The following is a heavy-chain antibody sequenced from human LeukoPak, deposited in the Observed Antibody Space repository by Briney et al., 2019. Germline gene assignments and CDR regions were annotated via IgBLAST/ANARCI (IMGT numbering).Heavy chain of an antibody. J-gene: IGHJ4*02. CDR3: AREDVLSSGWSRDYYFDY. CDR2: IYTSGST. Sequence: SETLSLTCTVCGGSISSFYWICMRQPAGKGLVWIRRIYTSGSTNYHPSLESRVTMSVDTSKNQFSLKLSSVTAADTAVYYCAREDVLSSGWSRDYYFDYWGQGTLVTVSS. V-gene: IGHV4-4*07. D-gene: IGHD6-19*01. CDR1: GGSISSFY.